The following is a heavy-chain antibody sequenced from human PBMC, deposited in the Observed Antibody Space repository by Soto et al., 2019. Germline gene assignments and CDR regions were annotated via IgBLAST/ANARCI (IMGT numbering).Heavy chain of an antibody. CDR1: GFTFSSYA. Sequence: EVHLLESGGGLVQPGGSLRLSCTASGFTFSSYAMTWVRQAPGRGLEGVSGITGSGGRTYYADSVKGRFTISRDNSKSTLYLQMNSQRAEDTAVYYCAKDTRYGDYVRWFDSWGQGTLVTVSS. CDR2: ITGSGGRT. CDR3: AKDTRYGDYVRWFDS. J-gene: IGHJ5*01. D-gene: IGHD4-17*01. V-gene: IGHV3-23*01.